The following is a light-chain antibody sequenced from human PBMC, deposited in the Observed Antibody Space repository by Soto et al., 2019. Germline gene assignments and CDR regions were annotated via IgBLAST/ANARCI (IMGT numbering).Light chain of an antibody. CDR3: QQRSNWLT. J-gene: IGKJ5*01. Sequence: IVLTQSPATLSVSPGERSTLSFRASQSVGGSLAWYQQRPGQAPRLLVYHTSNRATGITARFSGSGSGTDFTLTISSLEPEDFAVYYCQQRSNWLTFGQGTRLEIK. CDR1: QSVGGS. CDR2: HTS. V-gene: IGKV3-11*01.